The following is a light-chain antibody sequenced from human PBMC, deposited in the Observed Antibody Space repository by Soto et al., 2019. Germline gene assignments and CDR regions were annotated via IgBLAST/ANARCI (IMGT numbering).Light chain of an antibody. Sequence: QSVLTPPASVSGSPGQSIPISCTGTSSDVGGYNYVSWYQQHPGKAPKLMIYEVSNRPSGVSNRFSGSKSGNTASLTISGLQAEDEADYYCSSYTSSSTQVFGTGTKVTVL. CDR2: EVS. CDR3: SSYTSSSTQV. CDR1: SSDVGGYNY. V-gene: IGLV2-14*01. J-gene: IGLJ1*01.